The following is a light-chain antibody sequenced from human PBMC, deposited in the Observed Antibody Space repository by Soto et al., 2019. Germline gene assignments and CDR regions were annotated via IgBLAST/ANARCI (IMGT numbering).Light chain of an antibody. J-gene: IGLJ3*02. CDR1: SSNIGAGYD. CDR3: QYYDSSLSSL. V-gene: IGLV1-40*01. Sequence: QSVLTQPPSVSGAPGQRVTISCTGSSSNIGAGYDVHWYQQLPGTAPKLLIYGNSNRPSGVPDRFSGSKSGTSASLTITGLQAEDDDDYYCQYYDSSLSSLFGGGTKLTVL. CDR2: GNS.